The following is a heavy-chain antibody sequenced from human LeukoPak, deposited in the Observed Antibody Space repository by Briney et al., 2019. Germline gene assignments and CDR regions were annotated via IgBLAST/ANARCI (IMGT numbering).Heavy chain of an antibody. Sequence: SETLSLTCTVSGGSISSSSYYWSWIRQPPGKGLEWIGEINHSGSTNYNPSLKSRVTISVDTSKNQFSLKLSSVTAADTAVYYCARHANYGLRFDPWGQGTLVTVSS. V-gene: IGHV4-39*01. CDR3: ARHANYGLRFDP. CDR2: INHSGST. CDR1: GGSISSSSYY. J-gene: IGHJ5*02. D-gene: IGHD3-16*01.